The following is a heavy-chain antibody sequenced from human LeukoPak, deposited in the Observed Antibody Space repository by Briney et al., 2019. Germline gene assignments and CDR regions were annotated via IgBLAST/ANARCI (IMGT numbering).Heavy chain of an antibody. D-gene: IGHD3-22*01. CDR1: GVSISPYY. Sequence: TTSETLSLTCAVSGVSISPYYWAWIRQPPGKGLEWIGYIHTSGSNNQYPSLKSRVTISVDKSKNHFSLRLTSVTAADTAVYYCARVTPYYDSSGYHPVFGYWGQGTLVTVSS. CDR3: ARVTPYYDSSGYHPVFGY. V-gene: IGHV4-4*09. CDR2: IHTSGSN. J-gene: IGHJ4*02.